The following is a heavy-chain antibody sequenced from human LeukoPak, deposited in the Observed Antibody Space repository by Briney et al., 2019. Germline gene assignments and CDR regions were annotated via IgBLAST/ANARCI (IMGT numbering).Heavy chain of an antibody. V-gene: IGHV3-11*01. CDR3: ASLWFGELLPFG. D-gene: IGHD3-10*01. Sequence: PGGSLRLSCAASGFIFSDYYMSWIRQAPGKGLEWIAYITTTGSTIFYADSVKGRFTISRDNSKNTLYLQMNSLRAEDTAVYYCASLWFGELLPFGWGQGTLVTVSS. CDR1: GFIFSDYY. J-gene: IGHJ4*02. CDR2: ITTTGSTI.